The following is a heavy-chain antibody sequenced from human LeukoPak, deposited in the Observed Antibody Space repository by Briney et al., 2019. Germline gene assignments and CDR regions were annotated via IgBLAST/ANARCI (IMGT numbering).Heavy chain of an antibody. V-gene: IGHV3-23*01. CDR3: AKATFDWLHRVVDY. Sequence: PGGSLRLSCAASGVTLSSYAMSWVPHAPRRGLEWVSPINGSGGSTYYADSVKGRFTSSRDNSKNTLYLQMNSLRAEDTAVYYCAKATFDWLHRVVDYWGQGTLVTVSS. J-gene: IGHJ4*02. CDR2: INGSGGST. D-gene: IGHD3-9*01. CDR1: GVTLSSYA.